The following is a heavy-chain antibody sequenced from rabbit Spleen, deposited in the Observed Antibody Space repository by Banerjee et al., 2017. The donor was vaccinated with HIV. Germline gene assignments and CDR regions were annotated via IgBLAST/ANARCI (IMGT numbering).Heavy chain of an antibody. Sequence: QSLEESGGDLVKPGASLTLTCTASGFSFSSSDYMCWVRQAPGKGLEWIGYIDPLFGSTYYASWVNGRFSIARENTQNTVSLQLNSLIAADTAAYFCVSDKASTHGDYGPYYFDLWGQGTLVTVS. CDR3: VSDKASTHGDYGPYYFDL. CDR1: GFSFSSSDY. CDR2: IDPLFGST. D-gene: IGHD2-1*01. V-gene: IGHV1S40*01. J-gene: IGHJ4*01.